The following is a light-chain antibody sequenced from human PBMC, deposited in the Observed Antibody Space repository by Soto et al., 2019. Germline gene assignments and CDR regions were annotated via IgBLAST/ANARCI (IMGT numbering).Light chain of an antibody. Sequence: SALTQPASVSGSPGQSITISCTGTSSGVGDYNYVSWYQQHPDKAPKLMIYEVSNRPSGVSSRFSGSKSGNTASLTISGLQAEDEADYYCSSYTSSGTVVFGGGTKVTVL. J-gene: IGLJ2*01. V-gene: IGLV2-14*01. CDR3: SSYTSSGTVV. CDR2: EVS. CDR1: SSGVGDYNY.